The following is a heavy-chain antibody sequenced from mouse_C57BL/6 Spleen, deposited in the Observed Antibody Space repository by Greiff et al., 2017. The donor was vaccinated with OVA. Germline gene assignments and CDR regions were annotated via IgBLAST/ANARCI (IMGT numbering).Heavy chain of an antibody. J-gene: IGHJ3*01. CDR2: IDPSDSYT. D-gene: IGHD2-3*01. CDR1: GYTFTSYW. V-gene: IGHV1-50*01. Sequence: QVQLQQPGAELVKPGASVKLSCKASGYTFTSYWMQWVKQRPGQGLEWIGEIDPSDSYTNYNQKFKGKATLTVDTSSSTAYMQLSSLTSEDSAVYYCARMDGYLLFAYWGQGTLVTVSA. CDR3: ARMDGYLLFAY.